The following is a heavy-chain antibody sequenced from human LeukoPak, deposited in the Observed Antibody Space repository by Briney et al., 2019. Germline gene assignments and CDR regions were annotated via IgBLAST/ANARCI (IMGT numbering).Heavy chain of an antibody. J-gene: IGHJ4*02. V-gene: IGHV4-59*08. CDR1: GGSLSRYY. CDR3: ARLDIPYYDFWSGYPQGYYFDY. CDR2: IYYSGST. D-gene: IGHD3-3*01. Sequence: SETLSLTCTGSGGSLSRYYWSWIRQPPGKGLEGIGYIYYSGSTNHRPSLKDRVTIYVDTSKDQFSLKLSYVTAADTAVYYCARLDIPYYDFWSGYPQGYYFDYWGQGTLVTVSS.